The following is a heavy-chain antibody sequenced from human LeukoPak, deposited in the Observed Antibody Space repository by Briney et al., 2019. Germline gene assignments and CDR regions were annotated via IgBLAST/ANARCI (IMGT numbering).Heavy chain of an antibody. V-gene: IGHV3-23*01. CDR2: IGSSGGST. CDR1: GFTFITAA. D-gene: IGHD5-24*01. CDR3: VKDIQLST. Sequence: GGSLRLSCAASGFTFITAAMTWVRQAPGKGLEWVSLIGSSGGSTYYADSVKGRFTISRDNSNHTLSLQMNSLRVEDTAIYYCVKDIQLSTWGLGTMVTVSS. J-gene: IGHJ3*01.